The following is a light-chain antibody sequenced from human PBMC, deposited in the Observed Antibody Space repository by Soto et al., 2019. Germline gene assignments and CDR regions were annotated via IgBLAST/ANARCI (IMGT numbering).Light chain of an antibody. CDR3: QQSYSTPRT. V-gene: IGKV1-39*01. CDR2: SAY. CDR1: LRFVTH. Sequence: IQMTQSPSSLSGSVCNSVTITCRASLRFVTHLNLYQQKPGKAPKLLIYSAYRLQRGVPSRFSGSGSGTDFTLTISSLQPEDFATYYCQQSYSTPRTFGQGTKVDIK. J-gene: IGKJ1*01.